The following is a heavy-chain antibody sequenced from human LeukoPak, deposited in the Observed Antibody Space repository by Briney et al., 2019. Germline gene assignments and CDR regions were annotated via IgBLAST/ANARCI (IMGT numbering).Heavy chain of an antibody. V-gene: IGHV4-61*02. CDR1: GGSISSSSYY. Sequence: SETLSLTCTVSGGSISSSSYYWSWIRQPAGKGLEWIGRIYTSGSTNYNPSLKSRVTMSVDTSKNQFSLKLSSVTAADTAVYYCARDQVEPPEYYYYYMDVWGKGTTVTVSS. CDR2: IYTSGST. J-gene: IGHJ6*03. D-gene: IGHD1-14*01. CDR3: ARDQVEPPEYYYYYMDV.